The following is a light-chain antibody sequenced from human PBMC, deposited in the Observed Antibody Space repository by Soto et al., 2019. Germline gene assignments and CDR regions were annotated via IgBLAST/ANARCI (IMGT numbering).Light chain of an antibody. V-gene: IGKV1-39*01. CDR3: QQSFGSPRT. CDR1: ESIASY. J-gene: IGKJ1*01. Sequence: DIQMIQSPSSLSASVGDRVTITCRASESIASYLNWYQQKPGKPPKLLIYLTSSLQSGVPSRFSGSGSETDFSLTISSLQPEDFATYYCQQSFGSPRTFGQGTKVAIK. CDR2: LTS.